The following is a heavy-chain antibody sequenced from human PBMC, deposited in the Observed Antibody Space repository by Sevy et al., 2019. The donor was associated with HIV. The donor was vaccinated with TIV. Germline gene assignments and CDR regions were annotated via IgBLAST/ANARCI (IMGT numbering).Heavy chain of an antibody. V-gene: IGHV3-30-3*01. J-gene: IGHJ4*02. CDR2: ISYDGSNK. CDR1: GFTFSSYA. Sequence: GGSLRLSCAASGFTFSSYAMHWVRQAPGKGLEWVAVISYDGSNKYYADSVKGRFNISRDNSKNTLYLQMNSLSAEDTAVYYCARDRAYSDHYYDSSGLIDYWGQGTLVTVSS. CDR3: ARDRAYSDHYYDSSGLIDY. D-gene: IGHD3-22*01.